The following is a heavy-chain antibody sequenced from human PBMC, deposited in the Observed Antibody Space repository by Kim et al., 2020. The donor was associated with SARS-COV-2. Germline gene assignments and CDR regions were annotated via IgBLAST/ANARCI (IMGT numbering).Heavy chain of an antibody. Sequence: SETLSLTCTVSGGSISSGDHYWSWIRQSPGKGLEWIGYIYYSGGTYSNPSLQSRVTISVDTSNQFSLKLRSVTAADTAVYYCARLSRDGSSFYYYYMDVWGRGTTVTVSS. CDR2: IYYSGGT. CDR3: ARLSRDGSSFYYYYMDV. J-gene: IGHJ6*03. CDR1: GGSISSGDHY. D-gene: IGHD1-26*01. V-gene: IGHV4-30-4*01.